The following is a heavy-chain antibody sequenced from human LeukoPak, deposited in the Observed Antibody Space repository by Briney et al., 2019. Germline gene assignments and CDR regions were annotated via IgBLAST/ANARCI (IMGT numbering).Heavy chain of an antibody. V-gene: IGHV3-7*03. J-gene: IGHJ4*02. D-gene: IGHD5-12*01. CDR1: GFTVSSNY. Sequence: PGGSLRLSCAASGFTVSSNYISWVRQAPGKGLEWVANLKQDGSEKYYVDSVKGRFTISRDNAKNSLYLQMNSLRAEDTAVYYCARDARSSGYDDYWGQGTLVTVSS. CDR3: ARDARSSGYDDY. CDR2: LKQDGSEK.